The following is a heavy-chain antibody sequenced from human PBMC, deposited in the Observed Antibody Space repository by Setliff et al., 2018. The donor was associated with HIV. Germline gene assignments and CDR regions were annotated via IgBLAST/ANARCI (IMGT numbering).Heavy chain of an antibody. CDR2: MNHSGST. J-gene: IGHJ5*02. V-gene: IGHV4-34*01. CDR3: AGGQQIVNWSDP. D-gene: IGHD3-22*01. Sequence: SETLSLTCAVYGGSLSDYSWSWIRQPPGKGLEWIGEMNHSGSTNYNPSLKSRVTISVDASKNQFSLKLSSVTAADTAVYYCAGGQQIVNWSDPWGQGTLVTVSS. CDR1: GGSLSDYS.